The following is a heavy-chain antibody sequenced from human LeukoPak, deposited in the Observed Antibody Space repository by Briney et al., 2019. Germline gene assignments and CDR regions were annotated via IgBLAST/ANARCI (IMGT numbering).Heavy chain of an antibody. CDR2: MNPNSGKT. J-gene: IGHJ6*02. V-gene: IGHV1-8*01. D-gene: IGHD3-10*01. CDR3: AREITMVRQTYGIDV. CDR1: GYTFTSYD. Sequence: ASVKVSCKASGYTFTSYDINWVRQATGQRLEWMGWMNPNSGKTGYAQKFQVRVTMTKNTSISTAYMELSSLRSEDTAVYYCAREITMVRQTYGIDVWGQGTTVTVSS.